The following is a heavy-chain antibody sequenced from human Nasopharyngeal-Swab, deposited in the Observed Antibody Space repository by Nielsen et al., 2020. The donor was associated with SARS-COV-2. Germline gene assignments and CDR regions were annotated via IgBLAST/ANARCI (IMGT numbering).Heavy chain of an antibody. CDR1: GGSFSGYY. D-gene: IGHD3-10*01. Sequence: SETLSLTCAVYGGSFSGYYWSWIRQPPGKGLEWIGEINHSGSTNYNPSPKSRVTISVDTSKNQFSLKLSSVTAADTAVYYCARTPTLLREIKTRKYYFDYWGQGTLVTVSS. J-gene: IGHJ4*02. CDR3: ARTPTLLREIKTRKYYFDY. CDR2: INHSGST. V-gene: IGHV4-34*01.